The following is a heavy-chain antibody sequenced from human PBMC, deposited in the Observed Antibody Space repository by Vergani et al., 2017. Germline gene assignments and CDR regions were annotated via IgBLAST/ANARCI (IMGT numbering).Heavy chain of an antibody. CDR3: VRSTMRSFGNWYFDL. D-gene: IGHD2/OR15-2a*01. J-gene: IGHJ2*01. V-gene: IGHV4-34*02. Sequence: QVLLQQWGAGLLKPSETLSLTSAVYGGSFSGHFWNWIRQSPGKGLEWIGEISHSGSANYNPSLKSRVTISVDTSKKQFSLKMNSLTAADTAGYYCVRSTMRSFGNWYFDLWGRGTLVTVSS. CDR2: ISHSGSA. CDR1: GGSFSGHF.